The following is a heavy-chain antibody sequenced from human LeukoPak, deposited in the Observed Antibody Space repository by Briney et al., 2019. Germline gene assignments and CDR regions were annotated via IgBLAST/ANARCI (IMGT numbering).Heavy chain of an antibody. V-gene: IGHV3-30*02. CDR1: GFTFSSYG. CDR3: AKDRAGDPYSGYDYDYYYYYMDV. J-gene: IGHJ6*03. D-gene: IGHD5-12*01. Sequence: QPGGSLRLSCAASGFTFSSYGMHWVRQAPGKGLEWVAFIRYDGSNKYYADSVKGRFTISRDNSKNTLYLQMNSLRAEDTAVYYCAKDRAGDPYSGYDYDYYYYYMDVWGKGTTVTVSS. CDR2: IRYDGSNK.